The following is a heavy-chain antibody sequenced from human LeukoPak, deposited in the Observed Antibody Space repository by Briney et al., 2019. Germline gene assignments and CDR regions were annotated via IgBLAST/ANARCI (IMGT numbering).Heavy chain of an antibody. D-gene: IGHD2-2*02. V-gene: IGHV1-69*01. CDR3: ATSWGGYQLLYIFDY. Sequence: ASVKVSCKASGGTFSSYAISWVRQAPGQGLEWMGGIIPIFGTANYAQKFQSSVTITADESTSTAYMELSSLRSEDTAVYYCATSWGGYQLLYIFDYWGQGALVTVSS. J-gene: IGHJ4*02. CDR1: GGTFSSYA. CDR2: IIPIFGTA.